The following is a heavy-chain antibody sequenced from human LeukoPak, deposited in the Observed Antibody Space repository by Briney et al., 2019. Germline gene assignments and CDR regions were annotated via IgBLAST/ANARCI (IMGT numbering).Heavy chain of an antibody. V-gene: IGHV7-4-1*02. Sequence: GASVKVSCKASGYTFTSYAMNWVRQAPGQGLEWMGWINTNTGNPTYAQGLTGRFVFSLDTSVSTAYLQISSLKAEDTAVYYCARAPLWFGEYPIDYWGQGTLVTVSS. CDR3: ARAPLWFGEYPIDY. J-gene: IGHJ4*02. D-gene: IGHD3-10*01. CDR2: INTNTGNP. CDR1: GYTFTSYA.